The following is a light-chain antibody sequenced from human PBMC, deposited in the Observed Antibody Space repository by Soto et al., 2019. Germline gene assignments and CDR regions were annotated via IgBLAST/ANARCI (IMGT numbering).Light chain of an antibody. Sequence: QSVLTQSPSVSAAPGQKVTISCSGSSSNFGINYVSWYQQFPGTAPKLLIYDINKRPSGIPARFSGSKSGTSATLGITGLQTGDEADYYCGTWDSSLSAYVFGTGTKLTVL. CDR1: SSNFGINY. J-gene: IGLJ1*01. CDR3: GTWDSSLSAYV. CDR2: DIN. V-gene: IGLV1-51*01.